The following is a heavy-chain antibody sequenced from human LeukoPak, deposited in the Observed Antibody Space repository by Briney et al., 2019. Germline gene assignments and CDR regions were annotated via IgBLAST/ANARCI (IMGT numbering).Heavy chain of an antibody. CDR2: ISGSGGST. CDR3: ARDRGRFASITMVRGVSATYYYYGMDV. J-gene: IGHJ6*02. D-gene: IGHD3-10*01. CDR1: GFTFSSYA. Sequence: GGSLRLSCAASGFTFSSYAMSWVRQAPGKGLEWVSAISGSGGSTYYADSVKGRFTISRDNSKNTLYLQMNSLRAEDTAVYYCARDRGRFASITMVRGVSATYYYYGMDVWGQGTTVTVSS. V-gene: IGHV3-23*01.